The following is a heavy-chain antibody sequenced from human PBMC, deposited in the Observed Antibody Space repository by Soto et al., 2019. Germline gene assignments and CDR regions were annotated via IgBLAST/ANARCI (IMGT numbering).Heavy chain of an antibody. J-gene: IGHJ6*02. CDR1: GGSISSYY. Sequence: SETLSLTCTVSGGSISSYYWSWIRQPPGKGLEWIGYIYYSGSTNYNPSLKSRVTISVDTSRNQFSLKLGSVTAADTAVYYCARDRSPLDGGATYYYGMDVWGQGTTVTVSS. CDR2: IYYSGST. D-gene: IGHD1-26*01. CDR3: ARDRSPLDGGATYYYGMDV. V-gene: IGHV4-59*01.